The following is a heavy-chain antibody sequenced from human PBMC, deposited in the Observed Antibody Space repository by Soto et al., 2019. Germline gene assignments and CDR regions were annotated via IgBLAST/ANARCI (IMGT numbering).Heavy chain of an antibody. J-gene: IGHJ5*02. D-gene: IGHD3-3*01. CDR2: ISAYDGKT. V-gene: IGHV1-18*01. CDR1: GYTFNIYG. CDR3: ARDPHEYWTSYWFDP. Sequence: KVSCKASGYTFNIYGINWVRQSPGQGLELMGWISAYDGKTTYAEKFQGRVTMTTDASTSTAYMELRSLRSDDTAVYYCARDPHEYWTSYWFDPWGQGTLVTVS.